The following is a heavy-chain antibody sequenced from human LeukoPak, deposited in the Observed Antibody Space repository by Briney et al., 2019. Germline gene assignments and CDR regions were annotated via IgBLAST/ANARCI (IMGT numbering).Heavy chain of an antibody. D-gene: IGHD6-19*01. CDR1: GFTFSSYA. V-gene: IGHV3-23*01. CDR2: ISGSGDNT. CDR3: ARRITVAGIIFDY. Sequence: QAGGSLRLSCAASGFTFSSYAMIWVRQAPGKGLEWVSAISGSGDNTYHADSVKGRFTISRDNSKNTLYLQMNSLRVEDTAVYYCARRITVAGIIFDYWGQGTLVTVSS. J-gene: IGHJ4*02.